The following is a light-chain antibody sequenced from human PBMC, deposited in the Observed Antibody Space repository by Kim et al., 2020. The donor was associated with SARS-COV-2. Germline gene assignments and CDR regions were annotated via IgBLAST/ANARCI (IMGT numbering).Light chain of an antibody. CDR2: DAS. V-gene: IGKV1-5*01. CDR3: HQYNDYSALT. CDR1: HSISTS. Sequence: VGDDRIITCRASHSISTSLAWYQQKPGKAPDLLVRDASTLEHGVPSRFSGSGSGTQFTLTITSLQPDDFATYYCHQYNDYSALTFGGGTKVDIK. J-gene: IGKJ4*01.